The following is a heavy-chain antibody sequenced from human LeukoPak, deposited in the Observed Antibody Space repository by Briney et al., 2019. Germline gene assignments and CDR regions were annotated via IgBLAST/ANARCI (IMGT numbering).Heavy chain of an antibody. CDR1: GDSVSSNSVA. CDR2: TYYRSTWYN. Sequence: SQTLSLTCVISGDSVSSNSVAWNWIRQSPSGGLEWLERTYYRSTWYNEYAISVKSRMSIDPDTSKNQFSLQLYSVTPDDTAVYYCAREASRTFEYWGQGTQVTVSS. D-gene: IGHD6-6*01. V-gene: IGHV6-1*01. CDR3: AREASRTFEY. J-gene: IGHJ4*02.